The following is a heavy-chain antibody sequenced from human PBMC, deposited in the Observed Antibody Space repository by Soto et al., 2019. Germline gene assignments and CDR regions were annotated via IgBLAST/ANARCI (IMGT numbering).Heavy chain of an antibody. CDR1: GGCFKVYY. Sequence: KPSESLALTCAVYGGCFKVYYWNWIRQPPGKGLEWIGEIDHSGYTNYNPSLKSRVTISVDTSKNQFSLRLTSVTAADTAVYYCARVRDWFDPWGQGTLVTVSS. D-gene: IGHD3-3*01. V-gene: IGHV4-34*01. CDR2: IDHSGYT. J-gene: IGHJ5*02. CDR3: ARVRDWFDP.